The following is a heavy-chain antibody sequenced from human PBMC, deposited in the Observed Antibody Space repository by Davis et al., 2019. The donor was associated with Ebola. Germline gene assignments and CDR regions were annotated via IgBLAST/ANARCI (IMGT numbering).Heavy chain of an antibody. CDR1: GFTFSTYA. D-gene: IGHD6-13*01. J-gene: IGHJ5*02. CDR3: ARVKSLVFDP. Sequence: ESLKISCTTSGFTFSTYALSWVRQPPGKGLEWIGYIYYSGSTNYNPSLKSRVTISVDTSKNQFSLKLSSVTAADTAVYYCARVKSLVFDPWGQGTLVTVSS. V-gene: IGHV4-59*12. CDR2: IYYSGST.